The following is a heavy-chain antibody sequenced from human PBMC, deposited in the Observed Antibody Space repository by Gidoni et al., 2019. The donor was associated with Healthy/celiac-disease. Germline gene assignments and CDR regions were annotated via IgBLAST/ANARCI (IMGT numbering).Heavy chain of an antibody. CDR3: ARGRRIAVAGPSYWYFDL. CDR2: INHSGST. J-gene: IGHJ2*01. Sequence: QVQLQQWGAGLLKPSETLSLTCAVYGGSFSGYYWSWIRQPPGKGLEWIGEINHSGSTNYNPSLKSRVTISVDTSKNQFSLKLSSVTAADTAVYYCARGRRIAVAGPSYWYFDLWGRGTLVTVSS. D-gene: IGHD6-19*01. CDR1: GGSFSGYY. V-gene: IGHV4-34*01.